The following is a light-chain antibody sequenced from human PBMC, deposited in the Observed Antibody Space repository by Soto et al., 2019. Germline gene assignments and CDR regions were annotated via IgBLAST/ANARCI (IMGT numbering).Light chain of an antibody. V-gene: IGKV3-20*01. Sequence: EIVLTQSPGSLSSSLGERVTLSCRASQRVNNYYFAWWHKKPGQPPRLLNYGASSRATGLPDRFSSSGSGEDIPLTSSRQAPEDSAVYCCQPYGSPITFGQGTRLEIK. J-gene: IGKJ5*01. CDR1: QRVNNYY. CDR2: GAS. CDR3: QPYGSPIT.